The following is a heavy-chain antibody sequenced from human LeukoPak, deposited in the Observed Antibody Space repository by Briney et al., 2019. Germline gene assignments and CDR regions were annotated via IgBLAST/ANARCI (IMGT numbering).Heavy chain of an antibody. D-gene: IGHD4-23*01. Sequence: GAAVKVSCKASGYTFTSYGISWVRQAPGQGLEWMGWISAYNGNTNYAQKLQGRVTMTTYTSTSTAYMELRSLRSDDTAVYYCARDRVGNWYFDYWGQGTLVTVSS. CDR1: GYTFTSYG. V-gene: IGHV1-18*01. J-gene: IGHJ4*02. CDR2: ISAYNGNT. CDR3: ARDRVGNWYFDY.